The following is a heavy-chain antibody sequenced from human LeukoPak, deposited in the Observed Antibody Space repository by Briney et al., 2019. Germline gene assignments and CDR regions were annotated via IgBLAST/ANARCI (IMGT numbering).Heavy chain of an antibody. J-gene: IGHJ4*02. D-gene: IGHD4-17*01. V-gene: IGHV3-74*01. Sequence: GGSLRLSCAASGFTFSSYWMHCVRQAPGKGLVWVSRINSDGSSTSYADSVKGRFTISRNNAKNTLYLQMNSLRAEDTAVYYCAKGEATVTGDYWGQGTLVTVSS. CDR2: INSDGSST. CDR1: GFTFSSYW. CDR3: AKGEATVTGDY.